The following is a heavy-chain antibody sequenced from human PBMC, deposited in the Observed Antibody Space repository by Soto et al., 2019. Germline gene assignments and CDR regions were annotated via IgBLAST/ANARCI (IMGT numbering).Heavy chain of an antibody. CDR3: ARHGGDIAARLGYYYYGMDV. J-gene: IGHJ6*02. D-gene: IGHD6-6*01. V-gene: IGHV5-51*01. CDR2: MCPGHSDT. CDR1: GYSFTSYW. Sequence: PGASLKISCKGSGYSFTSYWIGWVRQMPGKGLEWMVIMCPGHSDTRYSPSFQIHVPISADKYISTAYLQWSRVKPPDTAMYYCARHGGDIAARLGYYYYGMDVWGQGTTVTVSS.